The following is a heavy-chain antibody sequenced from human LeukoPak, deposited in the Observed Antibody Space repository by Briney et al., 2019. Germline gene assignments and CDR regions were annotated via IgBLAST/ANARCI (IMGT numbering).Heavy chain of an antibody. CDR2: IRYDGSNK. D-gene: IGHD1-1*01. CDR3: ARVYTLYFDY. CDR1: GFTFSSYG. J-gene: IGHJ4*02. Sequence: GGSLRLSCAASGFTFSSYGMHWVRQAPGKGLEWVAFIRYDGSNKYYADSVKGRFTISRDNSKNTLYLQMNSLRAEDTAVYYCARVYTLYFDYWGQGTLVTVSS. V-gene: IGHV3-30*02.